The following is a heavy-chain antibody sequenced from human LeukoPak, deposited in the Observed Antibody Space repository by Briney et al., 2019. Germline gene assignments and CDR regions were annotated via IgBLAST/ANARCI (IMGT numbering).Heavy chain of an antibody. CDR2: LYHSGST. D-gene: IGHD2-15*01. J-gene: IGHJ5*02. CDR3: ARERGQYCSGGSCYSNVPWFDP. Sequence: KPSETLSLTCAVSGGSISSGGYSWRWIRQPPGKGLEWIGYLYHSGSTYYNPSLKSRVTISVDRSKNQFSLKLSSVTAADTAVYYCARERGQYCSGGSCYSNVPWFDPWGQGTLVTVSS. CDR1: GGSISSGGYS. V-gene: IGHV4-30-2*01.